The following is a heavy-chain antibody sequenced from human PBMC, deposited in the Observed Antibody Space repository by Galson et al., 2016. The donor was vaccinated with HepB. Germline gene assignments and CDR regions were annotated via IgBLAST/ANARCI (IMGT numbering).Heavy chain of an antibody. CDR2: IYYSGTT. J-gene: IGHJ4*02. D-gene: IGHD3-16*01. V-gene: IGHV4-59*01. CDR1: GGSIDNYS. CDR3: ARFSWVTYYDF. Sequence: SETLSLTCTVSGGSIDNYSWSWIRRPPGKGLEWIGYIYYSGTTKYNPSLRSRVTISVDTSTNQFSLKMRSVTAADTALYYCARFSWVTYYDFWGQGTPVTVSS.